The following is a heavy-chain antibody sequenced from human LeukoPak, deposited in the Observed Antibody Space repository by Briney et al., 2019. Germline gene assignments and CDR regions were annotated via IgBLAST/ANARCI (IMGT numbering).Heavy chain of an antibody. J-gene: IGHJ4*02. V-gene: IGHV4-59*01. D-gene: IGHD5-24*01. CDR1: GGSISNYY. CDR2: IYYSGSA. CDR3: ARDLEMATTRSFDY. Sequence: SETLSLTCTVSGGSISNYYWSWIRQPPGKGLEWIGYIYYSGSANYNPSLKSRVTISVDTSKNQFSLRLSSVTAADTAVYYCARDLEMATTRSFDYWGQGTLVTVSS.